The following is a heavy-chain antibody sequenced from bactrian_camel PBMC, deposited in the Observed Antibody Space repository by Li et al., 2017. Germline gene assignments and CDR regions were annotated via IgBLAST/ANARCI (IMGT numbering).Heavy chain of an antibody. CDR2: IYTGGNPT. CDR3: AVRSVGWCPNHEYAH. CDR1: GDTYRTIMC. J-gene: IGHJ4*01. D-gene: IGHD1*01. Sequence: HVQLVESGGGSVQVGGSLRLSCVASGDTYRTIMCMAWFRQAPGKERELVASIYTGGNPTHYADPVKGRFTISRDDAKNSLYLQMNSLKPEDTAMYYCAVRSVGWCPNHEYAHWGQGTQVTVS. V-gene: IGHV3S54*01.